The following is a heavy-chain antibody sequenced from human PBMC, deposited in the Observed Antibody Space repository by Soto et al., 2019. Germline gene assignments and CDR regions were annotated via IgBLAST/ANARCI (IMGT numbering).Heavy chain of an antibody. D-gene: IGHD2-15*01. CDR3: AKDPNGGNPTYDY. J-gene: IGHJ4*02. CDR2: IGGSGGST. Sequence: GGSLRLSCAASGFTFSSYAMSWVRQSPGKGLEWVSAIGGSGGSTYYADSVKGRFTISRDNSKNTLYLQMNSLRAEDTAVYYCAKDPNGGNPTYDYWGQGTLVTVSS. V-gene: IGHV3-23*01. CDR1: GFTFSSYA.